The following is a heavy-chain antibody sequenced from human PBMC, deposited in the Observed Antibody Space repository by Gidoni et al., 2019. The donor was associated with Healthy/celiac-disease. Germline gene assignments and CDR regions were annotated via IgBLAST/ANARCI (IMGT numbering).Heavy chain of an antibody. CDR3: ARVGAGAAGSH. Sequence: EVQLVESGGGLVKHGGSLRLSCAASGFTFSSYSMNWVRQAPGKGLEWVSSISSSSSYIYYADSVKGRFTISRDNAKNSLYLQMNSLRAEDTAVYYCARVGAGAAGSHWGQGTLVTVSS. D-gene: IGHD6-13*01. CDR2: ISSSSSYI. V-gene: IGHV3-21*01. CDR1: GFTFSSYS. J-gene: IGHJ4*02.